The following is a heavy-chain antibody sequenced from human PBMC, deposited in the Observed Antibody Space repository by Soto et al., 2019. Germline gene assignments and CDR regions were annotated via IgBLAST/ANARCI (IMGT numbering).Heavy chain of an antibody. CDR2: ISYDGSNK. J-gene: IGHJ6*02. D-gene: IGHD1-26*01. V-gene: IGHV3-30-3*01. CDR3: ARDSEVGATTGGYYYGMDV. CDR1: GFTFSSYA. Sequence: PGGSLRLSCAASGFTFSSYAMHWVRQAPGKGLEWVAAISYDGSNKYYADSVKGRFTISRDNSKNTLYLQMNSLRAEDTAVYYCARDSEVGATTGGYYYGMDVWGQGTTVTVSS.